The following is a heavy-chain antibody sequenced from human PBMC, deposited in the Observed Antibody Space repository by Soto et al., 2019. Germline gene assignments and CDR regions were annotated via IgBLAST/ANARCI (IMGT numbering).Heavy chain of an antibody. CDR3: ARLQAAAGDNDLTFDY. CDR1: GYSFTSYW. J-gene: IGHJ4*02. D-gene: IGHD6-13*01. CDR2: IDPSDSYT. V-gene: IGHV5-10-1*01. Sequence: EVQLVQSGAEVKKPGESLRISCKGSGYSFTSYWISWVRQMPGKGWGGRGRIDPSDSYTNYSPSFQGHVTISADKSISTAYLQWSSLKASDTAMYYCARLQAAAGDNDLTFDYWGQGTLVTVSS.